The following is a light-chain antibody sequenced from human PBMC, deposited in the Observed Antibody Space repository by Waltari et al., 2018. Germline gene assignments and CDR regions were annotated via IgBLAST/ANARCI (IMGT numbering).Light chain of an antibody. CDR2: HAS. CDR3: QHYENLPLT. J-gene: IGKJ3*01. V-gene: IGKV1-33*01. CDR1: QDIKKD. Sequence: DIEMTQSPSSLSAAIGDRVTITCQASQDIKKDLNWYQQKTGKAPQVLIYHASNLKTGVPSRFSGTGSGTHFVLTISSLQPEDSATYYCQHYENLPLTFGPGTTVDIK.